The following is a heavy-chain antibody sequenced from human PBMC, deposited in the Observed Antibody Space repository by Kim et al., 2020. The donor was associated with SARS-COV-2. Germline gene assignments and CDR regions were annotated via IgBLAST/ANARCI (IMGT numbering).Heavy chain of an antibody. V-gene: IGHV3-33*01. D-gene: IGHD3-3*01. J-gene: IGHJ6*02. CDR1: GFTFGSYG. Sequence: GGSLRLSCAASGFTFGSYGMHWVRQAPGKGLEWVAVIWYDGSNKYYADSVKGRFTISRDNSKNTLYLQMNSLRAEDTAVYYCARDGSWSVVYGMDVWGQGTTVTVSS. CDR2: IWYDGSNK. CDR3: ARDGSWSVVYGMDV.